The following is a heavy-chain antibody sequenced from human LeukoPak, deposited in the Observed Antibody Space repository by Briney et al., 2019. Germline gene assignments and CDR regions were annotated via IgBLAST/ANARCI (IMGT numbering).Heavy chain of an antibody. D-gene: IGHD3-10*01. J-gene: IGHJ4*02. CDR2: INHSGST. CDR3: ARPSTYYGSGDFDY. V-gene: IGHV4-34*01. CDR1: GGSFSGYY. Sequence: PETLSLTCAVYGGSFSGYYWSWIRQPPGKGLGWIGEINHSGSTNYNPSLKSRVTISVDTSKNQFSLKLSSVTAADTAVYYCARPSTYYGSGDFDYWGQGTLVTVSS.